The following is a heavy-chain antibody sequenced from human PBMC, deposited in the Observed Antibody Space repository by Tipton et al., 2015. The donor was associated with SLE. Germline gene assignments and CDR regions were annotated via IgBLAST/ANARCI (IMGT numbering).Heavy chain of an antibody. CDR1: SGSVSSYY. J-gene: IGHJ4*02. V-gene: IGHV4-59*02. Sequence: TLSLTCTVSSGSVSSYYWSWIRQPPGKGLEYIAYIYYSGTRDYNPSLKGRVTISVDTSKNQFSLKLSSVTAADTAVYCCARENPDSSSYFDYWGQGTLVTVSS. CDR2: IYYSGTR. CDR3: ARENPDSSSYFDY. D-gene: IGHD6-13*01.